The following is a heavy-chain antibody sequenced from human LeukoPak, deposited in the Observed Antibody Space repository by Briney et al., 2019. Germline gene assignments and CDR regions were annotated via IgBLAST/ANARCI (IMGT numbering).Heavy chain of an antibody. CDR3: ARATLWDSSGYYYPNFDY. CDR2: IYYSGST. V-gene: IGHV4-59*01. Sequence: SETLSLTCTVSGGSISSYYWSWIRQPPGKGLEWIGCIYYSGSTNYNPSLKSRVTISVDTSKNQFSLKLSSVTAVDTAVYYCARATLWDSSGYYYPNFDYWGQGTLVTVSS. J-gene: IGHJ4*02. D-gene: IGHD3-22*01. CDR1: GGSISSYY.